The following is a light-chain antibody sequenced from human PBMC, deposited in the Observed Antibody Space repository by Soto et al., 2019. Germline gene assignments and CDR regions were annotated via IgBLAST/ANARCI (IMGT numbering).Light chain of an antibody. Sequence: EFVLTHSPGTLSLSPWERATLSCRASQTVRNNYLAWYQQKPGQAPRLLIYDASSRATGIPDRFSGGGSGTDFTLTISRLEPEDFAVYYCQQFSSYPLTLGGGTKVDIK. CDR2: DAS. CDR1: QTVRNNY. CDR3: QQFSSYPLT. V-gene: IGKV3-20*01. J-gene: IGKJ4*01.